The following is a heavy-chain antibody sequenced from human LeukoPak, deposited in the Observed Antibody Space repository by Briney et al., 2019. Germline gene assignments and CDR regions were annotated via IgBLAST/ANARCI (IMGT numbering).Heavy chain of an antibody. V-gene: IGHV1-18*01. CDR2: ISAYNGNT. Sequence: ASVKVSCKASGYTFTNYGISWVRQAPGQGLEWMGWISAYNGNTNYAQKLQGRVTMTTDTSTNTAYMELRSLRSVDTAVYYCAQGYCSGGNCYGSYDYWGQGTLVTVSS. J-gene: IGHJ4*02. CDR1: GYTFTNYG. D-gene: IGHD2-15*01. CDR3: AQGYCSGGNCYGSYDY.